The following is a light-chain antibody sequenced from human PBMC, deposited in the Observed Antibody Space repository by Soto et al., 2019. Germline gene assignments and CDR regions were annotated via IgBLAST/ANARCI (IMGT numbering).Light chain of an antibody. CDR1: QSVSSSY. J-gene: IGKJ1*01. CDR3: QHYCNSRGT. V-gene: IGKV3-20*01. Sequence: EIVLTKSPGTLSLSPGERDTLSCRASQSVSSSYLAWYQQKPGQAPRLLIYNASSRATGIPDRFSGSGSGTDITLTISRLEAEDFAVYDGQHYCNSRGTFGQGTEVEIK. CDR2: NAS.